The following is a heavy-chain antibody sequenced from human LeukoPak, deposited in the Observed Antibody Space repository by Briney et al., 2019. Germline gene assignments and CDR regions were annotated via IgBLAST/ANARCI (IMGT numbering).Heavy chain of an antibody. D-gene: IGHD3-3*01. Sequence: ASVEVSCKASGYTFTGYYMHWVRQAPGQGLEWMGRINPNSGGTNYAQKFQGRVTMTTDTSTSTAYMELRSLRSDDTAVYYCAREYIRERYYDFWSGYSPDYMDVWGKGTTVTVSS. CDR1: GYTFTGYY. V-gene: IGHV1-2*06. CDR2: INPNSGGT. CDR3: AREYIRERYYDFWSGYSPDYMDV. J-gene: IGHJ6*03.